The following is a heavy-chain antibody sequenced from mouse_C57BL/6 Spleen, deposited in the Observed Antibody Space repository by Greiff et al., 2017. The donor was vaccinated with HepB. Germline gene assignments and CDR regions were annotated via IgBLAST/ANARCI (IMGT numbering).Heavy chain of an antibody. CDR2: ISDGGSYT. CDR3: ARGDYYGSSYAMDY. J-gene: IGHJ4*01. Sequence: VQLKESGGGLVKPGGSLKLSCAASGFTFSSYAMSWVRQTPEKRLEWVATISDGGSYTYYPDNVKGRFTISRDNAKNNLYLQMSHLKSEDTAMYYCARGDYYGSSYAMDYWGQGTSVTVSS. V-gene: IGHV5-4*01. CDR1: GFTFSSYA. D-gene: IGHD1-1*01.